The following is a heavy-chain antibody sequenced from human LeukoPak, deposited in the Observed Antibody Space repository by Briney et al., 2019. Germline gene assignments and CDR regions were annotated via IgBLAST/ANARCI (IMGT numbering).Heavy chain of an antibody. D-gene: IGHD5-24*01. Sequence: SETLSLTCTVSGNSISSGDNYWSWIRQPAGKGLEWIGRIYTSGSTNYNPPLESRITMSVDTSKNQFSLKLSSVTAVDTAMYYCARDGFDRDGYNRLDYWGQGTLVTVSS. J-gene: IGHJ4*02. CDR2: IYTSGST. CDR3: ARDGFDRDGYNRLDY. V-gene: IGHV4-61*02. CDR1: GNSISSGDNY.